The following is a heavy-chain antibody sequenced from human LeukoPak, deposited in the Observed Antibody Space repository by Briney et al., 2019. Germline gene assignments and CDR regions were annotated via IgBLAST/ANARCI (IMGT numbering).Heavy chain of an antibody. Sequence: SVNVSCKASGGTFSSYAISWVRQAPGQGLEWMGGIIPIFGTANYAQKFQGRVTITTDESTSTAYMELSSLRSEDTAVYYCARSDIVVVPAAPGRAFDIWGQGTMVTVSS. D-gene: IGHD2-2*01. J-gene: IGHJ3*02. CDR1: GGTFSSYA. CDR3: ARSDIVVVPAAPGRAFDI. CDR2: IIPIFGTA. V-gene: IGHV1-69*05.